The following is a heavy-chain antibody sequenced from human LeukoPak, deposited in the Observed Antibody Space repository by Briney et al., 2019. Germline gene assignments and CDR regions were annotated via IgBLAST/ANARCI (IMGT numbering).Heavy chain of an antibody. J-gene: IGHJ4*02. CDR3: AISHYYGSGSYSLNFDY. D-gene: IGHD3-10*01. Sequence: SVKVSCKASGYTFTGYFIHWVRQAPGQGLEWMGGIIPIFGTANYAQKFQGRVTITADESTSTAYMELSSLRSEDTAVYYCAISHYYGSGSYSLNFDYWGQGTLVTVSS. CDR1: GYTFTGYF. V-gene: IGHV1-69*13. CDR2: IIPIFGTA.